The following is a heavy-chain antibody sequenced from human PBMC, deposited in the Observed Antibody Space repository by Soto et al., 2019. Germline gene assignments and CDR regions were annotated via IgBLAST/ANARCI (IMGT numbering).Heavy chain of an antibody. CDR2: INHSGST. CDR3: ASVSDFWSCLLVRPGIVRY. J-gene: IGHJ4*02. D-gene: IGHD3-3*01. CDR1: GGSFSGYY. V-gene: IGHV4-34*01. Sequence: PSETLSLTCAVYGGSFSGYYWSWIRQPPGKGLEWIGEINHSGSTNYNPSLKSRVTISVDTSKNQFSLKLSSVTAADTAVYYCASVSDFWSCLLVRPGIVRYWGQGTLVTVSS.